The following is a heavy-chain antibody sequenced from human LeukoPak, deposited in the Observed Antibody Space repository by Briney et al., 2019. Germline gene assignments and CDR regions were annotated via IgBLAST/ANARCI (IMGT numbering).Heavy chain of an antibody. CDR1: GFTFSSYA. Sequence: GGSLRLSCAASGFTFSSYAMSWVRQAPGKGLEWVSAISGSGGSTYYADSVKGRFTISRDNSKNTLYLQMNSLRAEDTAVYYCAKDEGYCSGGSCLNWFDPWGQGTLATVSS. J-gene: IGHJ5*02. D-gene: IGHD2-15*01. CDR3: AKDEGYCSGGSCLNWFDP. CDR2: ISGSGGST. V-gene: IGHV3-23*01.